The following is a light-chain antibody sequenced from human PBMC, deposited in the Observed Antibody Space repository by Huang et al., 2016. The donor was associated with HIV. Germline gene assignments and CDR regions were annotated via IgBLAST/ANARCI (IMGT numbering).Light chain of an antibody. V-gene: IGKV1-39*01. CDR2: SAS. J-gene: IGKJ2*01. CDR1: QSISRY. Sequence: DIQMTQSPSSLSASVGERVTITCRASQSISRYLIWYQQKPGKAPKVLIHSASSLQSGVASRFSGSGSRTDFTLTISRLQTEDFATYYCQQGYSSPPTFGQGTKVEIK. CDR3: QQGYSSPPT.